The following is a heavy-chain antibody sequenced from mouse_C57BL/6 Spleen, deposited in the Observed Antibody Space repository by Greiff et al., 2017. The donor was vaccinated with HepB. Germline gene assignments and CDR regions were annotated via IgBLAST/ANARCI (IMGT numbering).Heavy chain of an antibody. CDR2: INPNNGGT. V-gene: IGHV1-18*01. CDR3: ARGRDYYGSSASCAY. Sequence: VQLHQSGPELVKPGASVKIPCKASGYTFTDYNMDWVKQSHGKSLEWIGDINPNNGGTIYNQKFKGKATLTVDKSSSTAYMERRSLTSEDTAVYYCARGRDYYGSSASCAYWGQGTLVTVSA. CDR1: GYTFTDYN. D-gene: IGHD1-1*01. J-gene: IGHJ3*01.